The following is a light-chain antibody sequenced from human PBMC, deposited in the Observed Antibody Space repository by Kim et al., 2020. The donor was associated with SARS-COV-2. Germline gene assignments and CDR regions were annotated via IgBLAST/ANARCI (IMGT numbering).Light chain of an antibody. CDR2: QDS. Sequence: VSPGQTASITGAGDRLGDKYACWYQQKPGQSPVLVIYQDSKRPSGIHERFSGSNSGNTATLTISGTQAMDEADYYCQAWDSSAWVFGGGTKLTVL. CDR3: QAWDSSAWV. J-gene: IGLJ3*02. CDR1: RLGDKY. V-gene: IGLV3-1*01.